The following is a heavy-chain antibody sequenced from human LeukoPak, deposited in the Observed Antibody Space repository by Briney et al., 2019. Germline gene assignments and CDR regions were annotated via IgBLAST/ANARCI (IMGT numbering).Heavy chain of an antibody. CDR3: ARDYCSGGSCYRNDAFDI. D-gene: IGHD2-15*01. CDR2: VSSSSSYI. V-gene: IGHV3-21*01. Sequence: GSLRLSCAASGFTFSSYSMNWVRQAPGKGLEWVSSVSSSSSYIYYADSVKGRFTISRDNAKNSLYLQMNSLRAEDTAVYYCARDYCSGGSCYRNDAFDIWGQGTMVTVSS. CDR1: GFTFSSYS. J-gene: IGHJ3*02.